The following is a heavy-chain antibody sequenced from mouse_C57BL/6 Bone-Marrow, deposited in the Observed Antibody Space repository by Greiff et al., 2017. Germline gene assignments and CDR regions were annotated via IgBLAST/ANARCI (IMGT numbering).Heavy chain of an antibody. Sequence: VQLQQSGAELVRPGASVKLSCTASGFNIKDDYMHWVKQRPEQGLEWIGWIDPENGDTEYASKFQGKATITADTSSNTAYLQLSSLPSEDTAVYYCTTYPSPDYFDYWGQGTTLTVSS. CDR1: GFNIKDDY. CDR3: TTYPSPDYFDY. V-gene: IGHV14-4*01. J-gene: IGHJ2*01. CDR2: IDPENGDT.